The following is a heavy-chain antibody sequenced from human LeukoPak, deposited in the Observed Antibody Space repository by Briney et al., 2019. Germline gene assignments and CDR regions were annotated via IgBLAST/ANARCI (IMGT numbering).Heavy chain of an antibody. D-gene: IGHD6-13*01. CDR3: ARDEEKAAGSL. V-gene: IGHV1-69*13. CDR1: GGTFGSYA. Sequence: SVKVSFKPSGGTFGSYAISWVRQAPGQGLEWVGGIIPLFGAPLYAQKFQGRVTITADERTSTVYMDLSSLRSDDTAVYYCARDEEKAAGSLWGQGTPVIVSS. J-gene: IGHJ4*02. CDR2: IIPLFGAP.